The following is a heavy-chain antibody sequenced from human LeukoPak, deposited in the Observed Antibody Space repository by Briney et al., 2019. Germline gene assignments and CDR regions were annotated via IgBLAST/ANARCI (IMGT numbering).Heavy chain of an antibody. CDR3: ATSKRRDGYLPFDY. Sequence: ASVKVSCKVSGYTLTELSMHWVRQAPGKGLEWMGGFDPEDGETIYAQKFQGRVTMTEDTSTDTAYMELSSLRSEDTAVYYCATSKRRDGYLPFDYWGQGTLVTVSS. D-gene: IGHD5-24*01. CDR2: FDPEDGET. J-gene: IGHJ4*02. V-gene: IGHV1-24*01. CDR1: GYTLTELS.